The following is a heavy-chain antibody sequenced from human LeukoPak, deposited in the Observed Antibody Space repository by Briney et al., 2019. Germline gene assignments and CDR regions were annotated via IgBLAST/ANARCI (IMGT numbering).Heavy chain of an antibody. Sequence: PGGSLRLSCAASGFSFSNYWMNWVRQAPGKGLEWVANIKQDGSEKYYVDSMKGRLTISRDNAKNSLYLQMNSLRAKDTAVYYCARADFWSGYSFDYWGQGILVTVSS. D-gene: IGHD3-3*01. V-gene: IGHV3-7*01. J-gene: IGHJ4*02. CDR2: IKQDGSEK. CDR1: GFSFSNYW. CDR3: ARADFWSGYSFDY.